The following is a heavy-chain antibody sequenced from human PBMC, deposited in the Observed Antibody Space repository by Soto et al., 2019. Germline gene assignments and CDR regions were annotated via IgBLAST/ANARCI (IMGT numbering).Heavy chain of an antibody. CDR3: ARYAPGGSWYYFDY. D-gene: IGHD6-13*01. Sequence: QVQLQESGPGLVKPSETLSLTCTVSGGSISSYYWSWIRQPPGKGLEWIGYIYYSGSTNYNPSLKRRATIAVDTSKNQFSLKLSSVTAADTAVYYCARYAPGGSWYYFDYWGQGTLVTVSS. V-gene: IGHV4-59*08. J-gene: IGHJ4*02. CDR2: IYYSGST. CDR1: GGSISSYY.